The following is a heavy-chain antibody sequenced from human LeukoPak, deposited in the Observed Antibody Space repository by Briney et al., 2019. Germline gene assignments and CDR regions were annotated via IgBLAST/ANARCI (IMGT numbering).Heavy chain of an antibody. CDR2: MNPNSGNT. CDR1: GYTFTSYD. CDR3: SRGPPSEADYGMAV. V-gene: IGHV1-8*01. Sequence: ASVKVSCKASGYTFTSYDINWVRQATGQGLEWMGWMNPNSGNTGYAQKFQGRVTMTRNTSISTAYMELSSLRSEDTAVYYCSRGPPSEADYGMAVWGQGTTVTVSS. J-gene: IGHJ6*02.